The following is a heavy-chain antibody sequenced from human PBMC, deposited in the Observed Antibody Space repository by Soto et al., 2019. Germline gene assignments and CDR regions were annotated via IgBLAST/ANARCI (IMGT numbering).Heavy chain of an antibody. D-gene: IGHD2-2*01. Sequence: SVTLSLTRTFSCGSILSGGYYWSWIRQHPGKGLEWIGYIYYSGSTYYNPSLKSRVTISVDTSKNQFSLKLSSVTAADTAVYYCARDGHQLLSYYYYGMDVWGQGTTVTVSS. CDR3: ARDGHQLLSYYYYGMDV. J-gene: IGHJ6*02. CDR1: CGSILSGGYY. CDR2: IYYSGST. V-gene: IGHV4-31*03.